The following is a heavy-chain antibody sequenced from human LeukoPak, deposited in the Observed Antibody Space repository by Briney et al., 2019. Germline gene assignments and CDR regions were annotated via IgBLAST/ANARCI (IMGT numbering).Heavy chain of an antibody. CDR3: ARGLFHSGSLYYYMDV. D-gene: IGHD1-26*01. Sequence: SETLSLTCTVSGGSISSYYWSWIRQPPGKGLEWIGEINHSGSTNYNPSLKSRVTISVDTSKNQFSLKLSSVTAADTAVYYCARGLFHSGSLYYYMDVWGKGTTVTVSS. V-gene: IGHV4-34*01. J-gene: IGHJ6*03. CDR1: GGSISSYY. CDR2: INHSGST.